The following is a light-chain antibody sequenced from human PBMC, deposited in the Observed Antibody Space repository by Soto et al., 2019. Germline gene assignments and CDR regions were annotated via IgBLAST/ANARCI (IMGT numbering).Light chain of an antibody. J-gene: IGKJ2*01. Sequence: EIVMTQSPATLSVSPGERATLSCRASQSVSSNLAWYQQKPGQAPTLLIYGASARATGIPARFSGSGSGTEFTITISSLQSEDFAVYYCQHYNNWPFTFGQGTKLEI. CDR1: QSVSSN. V-gene: IGKV3-15*01. CDR2: GAS. CDR3: QHYNNWPFT.